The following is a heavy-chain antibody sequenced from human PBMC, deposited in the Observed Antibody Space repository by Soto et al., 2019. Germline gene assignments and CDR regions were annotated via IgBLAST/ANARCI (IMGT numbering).Heavy chain of an antibody. CDR1: GYNFTNYW. V-gene: IGHV5-10-1*01. CDR2: IDPHDSYA. CDR3: ARLDCGTDCRQYFFDF. D-gene: IGHD2-21*02. J-gene: IGHJ4*02. Sequence: GESLKISCNASGYNFTNYWITWVRRVPGKGLEWMGRIDPHDSYANYNPSFEGHVTLSVDKSVATASLQWRNLKASDTGIYYCARLDCGTDCRQYFFDFWGQGTLVTVSS.